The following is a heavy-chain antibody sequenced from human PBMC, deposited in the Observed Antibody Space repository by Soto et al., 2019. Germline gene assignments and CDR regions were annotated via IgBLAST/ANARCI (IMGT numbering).Heavy chain of an antibody. CDR1: GFTFSTYA. D-gene: IGHD3-10*01. CDR2: ISGSGDST. J-gene: IGHJ6*02. Sequence: GGSLRLSCAASGFTFSTYAMSWVRQAPGKGLEWVSAISGSGDSTYYADSVKGRFTISRDNAKNSLYLEVSNVRDGDTAVYYCARPRFRGMDVWGQGTTVTAP. V-gene: IGHV3-23*01. CDR3: ARPRFRGMDV.